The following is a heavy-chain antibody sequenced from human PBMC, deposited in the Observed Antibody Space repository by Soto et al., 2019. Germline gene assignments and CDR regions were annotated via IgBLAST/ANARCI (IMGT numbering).Heavy chain of an antibody. V-gene: IGHV1-18*01. Sequence: QVHLVQSGAEVKKPGASVKVSCKGSGYGFTTYGITWVRQAPGQGLEWMAWISAHNGNTNYAQKLQGRVPVTRETSTSTAYMELRSLRSDDTAVYYCARGRYGDYWGQGALVTVSS. CDR3: ARGRYGDY. D-gene: IGHD1-1*01. CDR1: GYGFTTYG. J-gene: IGHJ4*02. CDR2: ISAHNGNT.